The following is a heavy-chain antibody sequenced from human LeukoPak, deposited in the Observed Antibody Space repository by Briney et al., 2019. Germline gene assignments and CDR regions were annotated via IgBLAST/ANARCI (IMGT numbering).Heavy chain of an antibody. CDR1: GFTFSSYG. V-gene: IGHV3-33*01. D-gene: IGHD6-13*01. J-gene: IGHJ4*02. Sequence: PGRSLRLSCAASGFTFSSYGMHWVRQGPGKGLEWVAVIWYDGSNKYYADSVKGRFTISRDNSKNELYLQMNSLRAEDTAVYYCAREGPGIAAAETPYYFDYWGQGTLVTVSS. CDR2: IWYDGSNK. CDR3: AREGPGIAAAETPYYFDY.